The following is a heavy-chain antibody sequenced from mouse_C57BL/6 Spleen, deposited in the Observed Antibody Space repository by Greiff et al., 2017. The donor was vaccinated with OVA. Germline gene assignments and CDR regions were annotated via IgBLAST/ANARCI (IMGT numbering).Heavy chain of an antibody. V-gene: IGHV5-17*01. CDR3: ARFYRWRGFAY. J-gene: IGHJ3*01. CDR2: ISSGSSTI. Sequence: EVNVVESGGGLVKPGGSLKLSCAASGFTFSDYGMHWVRQAPEKGLEWVAYISSGSSTIYYADTVKGRFTISRDNAKNTLFLQMTSLRSEDTAMYYCARFYRWRGFAYWGQGTLVTVSA. CDR1: GFTFSDYG. D-gene: IGHD2-3*01.